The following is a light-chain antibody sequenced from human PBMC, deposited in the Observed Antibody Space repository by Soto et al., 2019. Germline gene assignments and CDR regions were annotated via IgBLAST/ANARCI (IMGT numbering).Light chain of an antibody. CDR3: SSYTGSTPLV. CDR2: EVN. V-gene: IGLV2-14*01. Sequence: QSALTQPASVSGSPGQSITISCTGTSSDVGGYNYVSWYQQHPGKAPKLMIYEVNNRPSGVSNRFSGSKSGNTASLTISGLQGEDEADYYCSSYTGSTPLVFGGGTKLTVL. CDR1: SSDVGGYNY. J-gene: IGLJ2*01.